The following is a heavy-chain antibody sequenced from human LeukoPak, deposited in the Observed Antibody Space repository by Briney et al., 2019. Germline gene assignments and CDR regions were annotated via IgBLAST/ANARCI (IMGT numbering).Heavy chain of an antibody. Sequence: GGSLRLSCAASGFTFSSYSMNWVRQAPGKGLEWVSYISSSSSTIYYADSVKGRFTISRDNAKNSLYLQMNSLRAEDTAVYYCARDRDSSSWYFDYWGQGTLVTVSS. J-gene: IGHJ4*02. V-gene: IGHV3-48*01. CDR3: ARDRDSSSWYFDY. CDR1: GFTFSSYS. D-gene: IGHD6-13*01. CDR2: ISSSSSTI.